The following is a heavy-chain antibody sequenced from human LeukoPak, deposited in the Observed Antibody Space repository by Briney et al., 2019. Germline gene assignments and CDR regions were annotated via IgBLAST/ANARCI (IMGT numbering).Heavy chain of an antibody. D-gene: IGHD5-24*01. CDR3: ARGVGWLQLGVYFDY. CDR1: GGSISSGGYY. J-gene: IGHJ4*02. CDR2: IYYSGST. Sequence: PSQTLSLTCTVSGGSISSGGYYWSWIRQHPGKGLEWIGYIYYSGSTYYNPSIKSRVTISVDTSKNQFSLKLSSVTAADTAVYYCARGVGWLQLGVYFDYWGQGTLVTVSS. V-gene: IGHV4-31*03.